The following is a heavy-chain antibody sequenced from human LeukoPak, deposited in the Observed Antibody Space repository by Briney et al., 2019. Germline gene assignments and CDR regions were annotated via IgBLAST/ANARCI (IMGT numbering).Heavy chain of an antibody. CDR2: IKQDGSEK. V-gene: IGHV3-7*01. Sequence: PGGSLRLSCAASGFTFSSYAMHWVRQAPGKGLEWVANIKQDGSEKYYVDSVKGRFTISRDNAKNSLYLQMNSLRAEDTAVYYCARDSRLAGTIPEYWGQGTLVTVSS. J-gene: IGHJ4*02. CDR1: GFTFSSYA. D-gene: IGHD6-13*01. CDR3: ARDSRLAGTIPEY.